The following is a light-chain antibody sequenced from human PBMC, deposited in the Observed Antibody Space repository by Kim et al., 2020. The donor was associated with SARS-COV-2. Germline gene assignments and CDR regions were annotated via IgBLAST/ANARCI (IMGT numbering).Light chain of an antibody. Sequence: GQSVTISCTGTSSDVGGYDYVCWYQQHPGKAPRLMVYDVTTRPSGVSNRFSGSKSGNTASLTISGLQPEDEADYYCSSYTSSSTIIFGGGTQLTVL. J-gene: IGLJ2*01. CDR1: SSDVGGYDY. V-gene: IGLV2-14*03. CDR2: DVT. CDR3: SSYTSSSTII.